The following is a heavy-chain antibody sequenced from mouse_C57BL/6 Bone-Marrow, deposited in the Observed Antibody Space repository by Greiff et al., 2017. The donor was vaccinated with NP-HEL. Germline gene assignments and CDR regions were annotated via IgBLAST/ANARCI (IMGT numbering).Heavy chain of an antibody. V-gene: IGHV1-55*01. CDR2: IYPGSGST. D-gene: IGHD2-2*01. J-gene: IGHJ1*03. Sequence: VQLQQPGAELVKPGASVKMSCKASGYTFTSYWITWVKQRPGQGLEWIGDIYPGSGSTNYNEKFKSKATLTVDTSSSTAYMQLSSLTSEDSAVYYCARWGYDDWYFDVWGTGTTVTVSS. CDR3: ARWGYDDWYFDV. CDR1: GYTFTSYW.